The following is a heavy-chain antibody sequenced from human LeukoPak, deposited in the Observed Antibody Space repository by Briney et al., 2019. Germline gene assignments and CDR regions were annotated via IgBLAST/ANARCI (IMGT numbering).Heavy chain of an antibody. Sequence: ASVKVSCKASGYTFTSYDVNWFRQATGQGLEWMGWMNPNSGNTGYAQKFQGRVTLTRDTSISTAYMELSSLRSEDTAVYYCARHLYDSSGYSYRNWFDPWGQGTLVTVSS. J-gene: IGHJ5*02. CDR1: GYTFTSYD. D-gene: IGHD3-22*01. V-gene: IGHV1-8*01. CDR3: ARHLYDSSGYSYRNWFDP. CDR2: MNPNSGNT.